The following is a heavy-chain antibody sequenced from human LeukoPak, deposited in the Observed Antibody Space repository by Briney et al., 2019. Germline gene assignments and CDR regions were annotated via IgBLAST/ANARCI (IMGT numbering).Heavy chain of an antibody. CDR3: ARHIGGGIEDMDV. CDR1: GGSIGTYY. V-gene: IGHV4-59*08. D-gene: IGHD3-16*02. J-gene: IGHJ6*03. CDR2: IYVTGN. Sequence: KPSETLSLTCTVSGGSIGTYYWSWVRQSPGKGLEWIGYIYVTGNRYNPYLQSRVTISVDTSRNQFFLKTSSVTAADTAVYYCARHIGGGIEDMDVWGKGTKVTVSS.